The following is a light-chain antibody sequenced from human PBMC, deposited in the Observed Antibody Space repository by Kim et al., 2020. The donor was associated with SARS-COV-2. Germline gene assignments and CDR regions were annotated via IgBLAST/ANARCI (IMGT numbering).Light chain of an antibody. CDR1: HSVSNN. CDR2: GAS. J-gene: IGKJ1*01. Sequence: SPGERATPSCRASHSVSNNLAWYQQKPGQPPRLLIYGASTGATGIPARFSGSGSATEFTLTISSLQSEDFAVYYCHQYDDWPPGTFGQGTKVDIK. CDR3: HQYDDWPPGT. V-gene: IGKV3-15*01.